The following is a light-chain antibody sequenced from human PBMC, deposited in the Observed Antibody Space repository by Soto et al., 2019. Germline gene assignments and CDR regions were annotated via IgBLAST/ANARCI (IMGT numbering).Light chain of an antibody. J-gene: IGLJ1*01. CDR2: DVS. CDR1: TSDLGDYNY. Sequence: QSALTQPASVSVSPGQSITISCTGTTSDLGDYNYVSWYQQHPGKAPKLMIYDVSNRPPGVSNRFSGAKSGTTASLTISGLQAEDEADYYCSSYTSSGALYVFGTGTKVTVL. V-gene: IGLV2-14*03. CDR3: SSYTSSGALYV.